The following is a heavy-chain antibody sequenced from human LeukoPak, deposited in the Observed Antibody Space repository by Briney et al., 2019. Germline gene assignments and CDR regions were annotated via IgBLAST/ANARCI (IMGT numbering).Heavy chain of an antibody. V-gene: IGHV3-23*01. CDR2: ISGSGSGT. Sequence: GGSLRLSCVASRFTFSNYAMSWVRQAPGKGLEWVSTISGSGSGTYYADSVKGRFTISRDNPKNTLYLQMSSLRAEDTAVYYCAKDASTRGDAFDIWGQGTMVTVSS. J-gene: IGHJ3*02. CDR3: AKDASTRGDAFDI. CDR1: RFTFSNYA. D-gene: IGHD5/OR15-5a*01.